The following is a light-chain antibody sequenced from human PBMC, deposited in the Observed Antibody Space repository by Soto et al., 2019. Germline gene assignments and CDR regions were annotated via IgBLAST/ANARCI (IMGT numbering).Light chain of an antibody. V-gene: IGKV1-9*01. J-gene: IGKJ4*01. Sequence: IQLTQSPSSLSASVGDRVTVTFRASQGIGTYLVWYQQKSGKAPTVLIFAASTLQSGVPSRFSGSGSGTDFTLTISSLQAEDFATYYCQQLSTYPSTFGGGTKVDI. CDR1: QGIGTY. CDR2: AAS. CDR3: QQLSTYPST.